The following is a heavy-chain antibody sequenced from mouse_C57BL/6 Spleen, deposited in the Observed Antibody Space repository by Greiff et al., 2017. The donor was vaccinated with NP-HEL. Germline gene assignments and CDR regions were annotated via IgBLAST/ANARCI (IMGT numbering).Heavy chain of an antibody. V-gene: IGHV8-8*01. D-gene: IGHD3-2*02. Sequence: QVTLNVSGPGILQPSQTLSLTCSFSGFSLSTFGMGVGWIRQPSGKGLEWLAHIWWDDDKYYNPALKSRLTISKDTSKNQVFLKIANVDTADTATYYCARIPTAQATYYYAMDYWGQGTSVTVSS. J-gene: IGHJ4*01. CDR2: IWWDDDK. CDR3: ARIPTAQATYYYAMDY. CDR1: GFSLSTFGMG.